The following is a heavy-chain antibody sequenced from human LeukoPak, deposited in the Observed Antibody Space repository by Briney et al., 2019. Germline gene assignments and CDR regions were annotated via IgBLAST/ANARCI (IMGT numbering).Heavy chain of an antibody. V-gene: IGHV1-18*01. CDR3: ARAGITMVRGVPDPSDYYYGMDV. Sequence: GASVKVSCKASGYTFTSYGISWVRQAPGQGLEWMGWISAYNGNTNYAQRLQGRVTMTTDTSTSTAYMELRSLRSDDTAVYYCARAGITMVRGVPDPSDYYYGMDVWGQGTTVTVSS. CDR2: ISAYNGNT. D-gene: IGHD3-10*01. CDR1: GYTFTSYG. J-gene: IGHJ6*02.